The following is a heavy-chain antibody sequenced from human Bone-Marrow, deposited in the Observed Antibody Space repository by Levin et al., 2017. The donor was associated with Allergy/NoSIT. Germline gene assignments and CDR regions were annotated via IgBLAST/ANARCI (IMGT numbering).Heavy chain of an antibody. J-gene: IGHJ4*02. D-gene: IGHD1-1*01. CDR3: ARGPNLNGFYFDS. CDR2: LLPEAGKT. Sequence: PGESLKISCKVSEYSLTELSMHWVRQAPGKGLEWMGGLLPEAGKTIYAQKFQGRVTMTEDTSTDTAYMELRRLTSEDTAIYYCARGPNLNGFYFDSWGQGTLVTVSS. V-gene: IGHV1-24*01. CDR1: EYSLTELS.